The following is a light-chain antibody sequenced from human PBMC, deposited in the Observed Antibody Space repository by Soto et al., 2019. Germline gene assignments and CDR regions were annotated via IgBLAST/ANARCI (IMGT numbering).Light chain of an antibody. CDR2: WTS. J-gene: IGKJ4*01. CDR3: QQYFSSPLT. CDR1: QSLLFLSNNKNS. V-gene: IGKV4-1*01. Sequence: DIVITQSPASLSVSLGERATINCKSRQSLLFLSNNKNSLAWYQQKPGQPPKLLLYWTSTRESGVPDRFSGSGSGTDFTLTIRSLQAEDVAVYYCQQYFSSPLTFGGGTKVDIK.